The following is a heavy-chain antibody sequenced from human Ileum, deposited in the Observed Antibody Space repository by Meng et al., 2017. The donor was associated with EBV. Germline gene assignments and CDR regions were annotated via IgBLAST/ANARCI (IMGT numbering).Heavy chain of an antibody. V-gene: IGHV4-34*12. Sequence: VRLYDWGEVLLELSQTLALSGAAKGGFHSVAYWNWIRQPPGKGLAWIGEIIHGGSPSYNPSLKSRVTISIDTSKNQLSLMLSSVTAADTAVYYCARRPTGIDYWGQGTLVTVSS. CDR3: ARRPTGIDY. CDR2: IIHGGSP. CDR1: GGFHSVAY. D-gene: IGHD2-8*02. J-gene: IGHJ4*02.